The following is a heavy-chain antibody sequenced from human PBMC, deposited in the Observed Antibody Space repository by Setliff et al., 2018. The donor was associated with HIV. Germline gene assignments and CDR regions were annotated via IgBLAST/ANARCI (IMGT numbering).Heavy chain of an antibody. D-gene: IGHD3-10*01. CDR2: IYYSGST. CDR3: ARHGLLWFGEGYNWFDP. Sequence: PSETLSLTCTVSGGSISSSSYYWGWIRQPPGKGLEWIGSIYYSGSTYYNPSLKSRVTISVDTSKNQFSLKLSSVTAADTAVYYCARHGLLWFGEGYNWFDPWGQGTLVTVSS. CDR1: GGSISSSSYY. J-gene: IGHJ5*02. V-gene: IGHV4-39*01.